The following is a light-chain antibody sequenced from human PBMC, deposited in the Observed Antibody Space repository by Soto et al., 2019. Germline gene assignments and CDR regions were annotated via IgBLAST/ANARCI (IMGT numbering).Light chain of an antibody. V-gene: IGKV3-11*01. CDR3: QQRSNWPLT. J-gene: IGKJ4*01. Sequence: EIVLTQSPATLSLSPGERATLSCRASQSVSSYLAWYQQKPGQAPRLLIYDASNRATGIPARFSGSGSETDFTLTISSLEPEDFALYYCQQRSNWPLTFCGGTKVEIE. CDR1: QSVSSY. CDR2: DAS.